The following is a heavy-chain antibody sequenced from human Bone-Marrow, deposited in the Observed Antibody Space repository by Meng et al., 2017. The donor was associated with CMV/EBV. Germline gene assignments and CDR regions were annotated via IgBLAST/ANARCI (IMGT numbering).Heavy chain of an antibody. V-gene: IGHV3-11*04. CDR2: ISNDGTAV. Sequence: GESLKIPCAASGFTFSDFYMTWIRQAPGKGLEWISYISNDGTAVYYADSVRGRFTISRDNANNSVSLQMNSLRAEDTAVYYCARDGGWWQPLFWFYPWGRGTLVTVSS. J-gene: IGHJ5*01. D-gene: IGHD4-23*01. CDR1: GFTFSDFY. CDR3: ARDGGWWQPLFWFYP.